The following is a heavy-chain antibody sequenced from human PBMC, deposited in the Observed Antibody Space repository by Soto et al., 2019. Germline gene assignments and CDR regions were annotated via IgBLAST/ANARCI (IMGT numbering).Heavy chain of an antibody. Sequence: QVQLQESGPGLVKPSQTLSLTCTVSGVSITSSGYYWSWIRQHPGEGLEWIGFTYNSGSTSYNPSLKRRVTTSVDTSPNHFSLTLMTVIDAAPAVKNCARGRGSTKVDYCGQGTLVTVAP. CDR2: TYNSGST. D-gene: IGHD2-2*01. V-gene: IGHV4-31*03. CDR1: GVSITSSGYY. J-gene: IGHJ4*02. CDR3: ARGRGSTKVDY.